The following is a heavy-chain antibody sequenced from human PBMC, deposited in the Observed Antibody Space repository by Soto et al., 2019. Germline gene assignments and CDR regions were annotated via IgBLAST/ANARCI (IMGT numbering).Heavy chain of an antibody. CDR2: ISAYNGNT. CDR3: ARGRSSSWYDWFDP. J-gene: IGHJ5*02. Sequence: ASVKVSCKASGYTFTSYGISWVRQAPGQGLEWMGWISAYNGNTNYAQKLQGRVTMTTATSTSTAYMELRSLRSDDTAVYYCARGRSSSWYDWFDPCGQGTLLTVSS. V-gene: IGHV1-18*01. D-gene: IGHD6-13*01. CDR1: GYTFTSYG.